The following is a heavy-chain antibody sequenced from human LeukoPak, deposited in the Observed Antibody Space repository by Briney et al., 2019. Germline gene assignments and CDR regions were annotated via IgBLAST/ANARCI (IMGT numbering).Heavy chain of an antibody. CDR1: GGSFSGYS. CDR2: IYHSGST. CDR3: ARHSYDSSGYKGFDY. V-gene: IGHV4-30-2*01. J-gene: IGHJ4*02. Sequence: SETLSLTCGIYGGSFSGYSWNWIRQPPGKGLEWIGYIYHSGSTYYNPSLKSRVTISVDRSKNQFSLKLSSVTAADTAVYYCARHSYDSSGYKGFDYWGQGTLVTVSS. D-gene: IGHD3-22*01.